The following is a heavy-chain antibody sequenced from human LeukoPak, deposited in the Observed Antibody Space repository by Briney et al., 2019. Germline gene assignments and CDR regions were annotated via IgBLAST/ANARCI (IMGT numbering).Heavy chain of an antibody. CDR1: GYTFTGYY. CDR3: ARVGYSYGPPPIYWFDP. J-gene: IGHJ5*02. Sequence: GASVKVSCKASGYTFTGYYMHWVRQAPGQGLEWMGRINPNSGGTNYAQKFQGRVTMTRDTSISTAYMELSRLRSDDTAVYYCARVGYSYGPPPIYWFDPWGQGTLVTVSS. D-gene: IGHD5-18*01. V-gene: IGHV1-2*06. CDR2: INPNSGGT.